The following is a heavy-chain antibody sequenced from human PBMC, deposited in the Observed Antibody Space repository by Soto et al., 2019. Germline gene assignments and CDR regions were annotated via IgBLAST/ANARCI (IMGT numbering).Heavy chain of an antibody. CDR3: ARVEDYGDYFDS. J-gene: IGHJ4*02. D-gene: IGHD4-17*01. CDR1: GASVRSGSYY. V-gene: IGHV4-61*01. Sequence: QVQLQESGPGLVKPSETLSLTCTVSGASVRSGSYYWSWVRQPPGRGLEWIGYIYDTGTTNYNPSLKSRVTMSVDTSKNQFSLKLNSLTAADTAVYYCARVEDYGDYFDSWGQGTLVTVSS. CDR2: IYDTGTT.